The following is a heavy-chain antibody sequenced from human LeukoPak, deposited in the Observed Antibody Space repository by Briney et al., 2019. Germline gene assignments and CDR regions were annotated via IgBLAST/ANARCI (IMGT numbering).Heavy chain of an antibody. CDR2: IYYSGST. Sequence: SETLSLTCTVSGGSISSYYWSWIRQPPGKGLEWIGYIYYSGSTNYNPSLKSRVTISVDTSKNQFSLKLSSVTAADTAVYYRAREVNRGSYGLRTFDYWGQGTLVTVSS. D-gene: IGHD5-18*01. J-gene: IGHJ4*02. V-gene: IGHV4-59*01. CDR1: GGSISSYY. CDR3: AREVNRGSYGLRTFDY.